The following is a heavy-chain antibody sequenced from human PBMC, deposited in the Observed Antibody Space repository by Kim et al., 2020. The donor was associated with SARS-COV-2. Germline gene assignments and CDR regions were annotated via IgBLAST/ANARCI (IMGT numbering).Heavy chain of an antibody. Sequence: SGPTLVKPTQTLTLTRTFPGFSLSTIGVGVGWIRQPPGKALEWLALIYWDDDKRYSPYLKSRLTITKDTSKNLVVLTMTNMDPVDTATYYCAHRLHNFWSGVFGYWGQGTLVTVSS. CDR1: GFSLSTIGVG. CDR3: AHRLHNFWSGVFGY. CDR2: IYWDDDK. D-gene: IGHD3-3*01. V-gene: IGHV2-5*02. J-gene: IGHJ4*02.